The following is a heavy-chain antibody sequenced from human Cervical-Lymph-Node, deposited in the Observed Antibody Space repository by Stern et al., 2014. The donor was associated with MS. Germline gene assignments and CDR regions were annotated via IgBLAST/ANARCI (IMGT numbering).Heavy chain of an antibody. CDR2: ISNDGNEK. CDR1: GFTLRSYG. J-gene: IGHJ6*02. Sequence: VQLAESGGGVVQPGRSLRLSCAASGFTLRSYGMHWVRQAPGKGLEWAAVISNDGNEKYYTDSVKGRFTISRDNSKNTLYLQMNSLRTEDTAVYYCAKDRLFCSGGGCYAMDVWGQGTTVTVSS. V-gene: IGHV3-30*18. CDR3: AKDRLFCSGGGCYAMDV. D-gene: IGHD2-15*01.